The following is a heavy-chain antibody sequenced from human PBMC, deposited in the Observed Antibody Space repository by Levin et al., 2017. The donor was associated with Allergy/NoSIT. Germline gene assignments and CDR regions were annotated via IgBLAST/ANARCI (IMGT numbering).Heavy chain of an antibody. CDR2: IRSKAYGGTT. Sequence: PGGSLRLSCTASGFTFGDYAMSWFRQAPGKGLEWVGFIRSKAYGGTTEYAASVKGRFTISRDDSKSIAYLQMNSLKTEDTAVYYCTREALRRDSSSWYDGDDAFDIWGQGTMVTVSS. CDR3: TREALRRDSSSWYDGDDAFDI. CDR1: GFTFGDYA. D-gene: IGHD6-13*01. J-gene: IGHJ3*02. V-gene: IGHV3-49*03.